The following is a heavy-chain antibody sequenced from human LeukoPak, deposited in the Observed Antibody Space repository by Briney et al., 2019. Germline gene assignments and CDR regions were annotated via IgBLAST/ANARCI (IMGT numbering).Heavy chain of an antibody. CDR1: GLTLRNYW. CDR3: ARYSSSSGGPSYFLDY. Sequence: GGSLRLSCAGSGLTLRNYWMHWVRQVPGRWLMLVSRITVDGSGTNYADSVKGRFTISRDNAKNTVYLQINNLRAEDTAVYFCARYSSSSGGPSYFLDYWGQGTLVTVSS. V-gene: IGHV3-74*01. D-gene: IGHD6-6*01. J-gene: IGHJ4*02. CDR2: ITVDGSGT.